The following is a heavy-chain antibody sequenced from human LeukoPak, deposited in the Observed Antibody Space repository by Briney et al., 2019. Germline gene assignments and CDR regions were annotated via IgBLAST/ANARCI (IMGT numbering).Heavy chain of an antibody. CDR2: ISSGSSSYT. V-gene: IGHV3-21*01. D-gene: IGHD3-22*01. J-gene: IGHJ6*03. Sequence: GGSLRLSCAASGFTFSSYSMNWVRQAPGKGLEWVSSISSGSSSYTYYADSVKGRFTISRDNAKNSLYLQMNSLRAEDTAVYYCARDGATMIVVVTSYYMDVWGKGTTVTVSS. CDR1: GFTFSSYS. CDR3: ARDGATMIVVVTSYYMDV.